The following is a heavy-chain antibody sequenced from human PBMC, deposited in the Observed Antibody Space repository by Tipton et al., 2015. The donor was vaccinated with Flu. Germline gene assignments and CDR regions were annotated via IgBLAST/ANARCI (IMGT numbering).Heavy chain of an antibody. CDR2: IYPGDSDT. D-gene: IGHD5-12*01. CDR1: GYSFSDYW. Sequence: VQLVQSGAEVKKPGEPLKISCKGSGYSFSDYWIAWVRQLPGKGLEWMGIIYPGDSDTRYRPSFQGQVTFSADTSTSTAYLQWTSLKAADTAMYVCARKAGGYDKWGQGTLVSVSS. V-gene: IGHV5-51*03. CDR3: ARKAGGYDK. J-gene: IGHJ4*02.